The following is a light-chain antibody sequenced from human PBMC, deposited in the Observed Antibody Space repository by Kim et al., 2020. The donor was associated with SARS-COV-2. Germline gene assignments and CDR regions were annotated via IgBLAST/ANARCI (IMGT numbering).Light chain of an antibody. Sequence: DVHMTQSPSSLSASVGDRVTITCRASQAIHNYLNWYQQKPGQAPQLLIYAASNLQSGVPSRFSGSGSGTDFTLTVSSLHPDDFATYYCQQSYTTPPYTFGQRTKLAIK. CDR2: AAS. J-gene: IGKJ2*01. CDR1: QAIHNY. V-gene: IGKV1-39*01. CDR3: QQSYTTPPYT.